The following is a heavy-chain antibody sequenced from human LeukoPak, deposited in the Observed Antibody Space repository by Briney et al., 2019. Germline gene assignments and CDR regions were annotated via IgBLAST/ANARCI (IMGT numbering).Heavy chain of an antibody. CDR3: AGSEYSSSSRGGGLDY. Sequence: SVRVSCKASGGTFSSYAISWVRQAPGQGLEWMGGIIPIFGTANYAQKFQGRVTITADESTSTAYMELSSLRSEDTAVYYCAGSEYSSSSRGGGLDYWGQGTLVTVSS. V-gene: IGHV1-69*13. D-gene: IGHD6-6*01. CDR2: IIPIFGTA. CDR1: GGTFSSYA. J-gene: IGHJ4*02.